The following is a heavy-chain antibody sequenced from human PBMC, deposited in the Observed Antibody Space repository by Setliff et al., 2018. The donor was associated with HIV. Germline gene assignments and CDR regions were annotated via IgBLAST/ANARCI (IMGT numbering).Heavy chain of an antibody. V-gene: IGHV4-39*01. CDR1: GGATSRNNYY. J-gene: IGHJ5*02. Sequence: SETLSLTCTVSGGATSRNNYYWGWIRQPPGKGLEWIANILYGGTTYYNPSLRSRVTLSVDMSNNQFSLRLTSVTAADTAVYYCARPQGGLGGGAWFDPWGQGTPVTVSS. D-gene: IGHD5-12*01. CDR3: ARPQGGLGGGAWFDP. CDR2: ILYGGTT.